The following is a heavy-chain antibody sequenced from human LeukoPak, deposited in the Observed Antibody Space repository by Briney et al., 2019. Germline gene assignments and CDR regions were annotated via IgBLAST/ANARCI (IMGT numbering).Heavy chain of an antibody. CDR3: VRGNTFFIY. V-gene: IGHV3-7*01. CDR1: GFIFTNYW. J-gene: IGHJ4*02. D-gene: IGHD3-3*02. CDR2: IRHDESEK. Sequence: GGSLRLSCAASGFIFTNYWMTGVRQAPGKGLEWVANIRHDESEKYYVDSVKGRFTISRDNAKNSLSLQMNSLRAEDTAIYYCVRGNTFFIYWGQGTLVTVSS.